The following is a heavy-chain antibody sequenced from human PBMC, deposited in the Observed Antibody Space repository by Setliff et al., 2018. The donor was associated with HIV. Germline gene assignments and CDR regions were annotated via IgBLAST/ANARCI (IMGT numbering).Heavy chain of an antibody. CDR1: GYTFNNYG. V-gene: IGHV1-18*01. J-gene: IGHJ3*02. CDR2: ISGYGNR. CDR3: SSGRGIYGSGALEASDI. Sequence: GASVKVSCKASGYTFNNYGVMWVRQAPGQGLEWMGWISGYGNRKYAQKFEGRLTVTTDTSTSTAYMELRTLRSDDTAVYFCSSGRGIYGSGALEASDIWGQGTMVTVSS. D-gene: IGHD3-10*01.